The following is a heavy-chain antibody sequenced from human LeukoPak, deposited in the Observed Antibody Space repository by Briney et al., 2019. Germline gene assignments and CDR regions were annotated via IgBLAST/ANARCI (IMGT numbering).Heavy chain of an antibody. CDR3: AKPRGATVPKLFFDY. D-gene: IGHD3-10*01. CDR1: GFTFSGNA. CDR2: ILGSGSAT. Sequence: PGGSLRLSSAASGFTFSGNAMTWVRQAPGKGLEWVSTILGSGSATYYADSVKGRFTISRDNSKNTLYLQMNGLRGEDTAVYFCAKPRGATVPKLFFDYWGQGTLVTVSS. J-gene: IGHJ4*02. V-gene: IGHV3-23*01.